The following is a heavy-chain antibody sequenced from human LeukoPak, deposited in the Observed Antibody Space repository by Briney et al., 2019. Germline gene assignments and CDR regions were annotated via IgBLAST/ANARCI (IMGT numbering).Heavy chain of an antibody. J-gene: IGHJ4*02. CDR3: ARVLSGSNFDY. CDR1: GGSISSYY. Sequence: TSETLSLTCTVSGGSISSYYWSWIRQPPGKGLEWIGYIYYSGSTNYNPSLKSRVTISVDKPKNQFSLKLSSVTAADTAVYYCARVLSGSNFDYWGQGTLVTVSS. D-gene: IGHD3-22*01. CDR2: IYYSGST. V-gene: IGHV4-59*12.